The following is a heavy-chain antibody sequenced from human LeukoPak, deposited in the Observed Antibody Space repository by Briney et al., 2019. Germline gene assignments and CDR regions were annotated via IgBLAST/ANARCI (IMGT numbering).Heavy chain of an antibody. Sequence: GGSLRLSCAASGFTVSSNYMSWVRQAPGKGLEWVSVIYSSGNTYYADSVKGRFTISRDNSKNTLYLQMNSLRDEDTAVYYCARVRVSVAGHDYWGQGTLVTVS. D-gene: IGHD6-19*01. CDR3: ARVRVSVAGHDY. J-gene: IGHJ4*02. CDR2: IYSSGNT. V-gene: IGHV3-66*01. CDR1: GFTVSSNY.